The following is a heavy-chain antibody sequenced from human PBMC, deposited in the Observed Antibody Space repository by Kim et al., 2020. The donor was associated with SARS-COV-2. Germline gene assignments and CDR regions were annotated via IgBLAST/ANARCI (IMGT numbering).Heavy chain of an antibody. Sequence: RKYAGSVKGRFIISRDNAKSSLELQMHSLRAEDTAVYYCARFRSPDTFDIWGQGTLVTVSS. CDR2: R. CDR3: ARFRSPDTFDI. V-gene: IGHV3-11*06. D-gene: IGHD2-15*01. J-gene: IGHJ3*02.